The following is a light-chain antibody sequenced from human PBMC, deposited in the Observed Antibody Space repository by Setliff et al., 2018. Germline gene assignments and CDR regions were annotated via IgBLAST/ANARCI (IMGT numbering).Light chain of an antibody. Sequence: QSVLTQPPSASGSPGQSATISCTGTNSDVGGYSYVSWYQQRPGKAPKLLIYEVSKRPSGVPDRFSGSKSGNTASLTVSGLQAEDEADYYCSSYGGDNNFVFGTGTKVTVL. J-gene: IGLJ1*01. CDR3: SSYGGDNNFV. CDR1: NSDVGGYSY. V-gene: IGLV2-8*01. CDR2: EVS.